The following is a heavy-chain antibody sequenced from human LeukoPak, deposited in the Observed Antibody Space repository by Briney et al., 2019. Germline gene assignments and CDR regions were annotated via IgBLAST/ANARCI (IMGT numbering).Heavy chain of an antibody. Sequence: GGSLRLSCAASGFTFSSYGMSWVRQAPGKGLEWVSGISGSGDSTYYADSVKGRFTISRDNSENTLYLRMNSLRAEDTAVYYCAKTVSYYYGSGSYYKNPFDYWGQGTLVTVSS. CDR1: GFTFSSYG. J-gene: IGHJ4*02. CDR2: ISGSGDST. V-gene: IGHV3-23*01. D-gene: IGHD3-10*01. CDR3: AKTVSYYYGSGSYYKNPFDY.